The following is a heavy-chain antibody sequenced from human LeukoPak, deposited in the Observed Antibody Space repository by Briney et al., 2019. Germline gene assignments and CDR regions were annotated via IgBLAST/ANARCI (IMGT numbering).Heavy chain of an antibody. CDR3: AKVPPFIAVAKGYFDY. V-gene: IGHV3-23*01. CDR2: ISGSGGST. CDR1: GFTFSSYA. J-gene: IGHJ4*02. Sequence: GGFLRLSCAASGFTFSSYAMSWVRQAPGKGLEWVSAISGSGGSTYYADSVKGRFTISRDNSKNTLYLQMNSLRAEDTAVYYCAKVPPFIAVAKGYFDYWGQGTLVTVSS. D-gene: IGHD6-19*01.